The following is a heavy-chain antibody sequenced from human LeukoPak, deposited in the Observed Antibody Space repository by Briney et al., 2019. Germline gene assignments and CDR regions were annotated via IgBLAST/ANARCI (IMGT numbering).Heavy chain of an antibody. CDR1: GFTFTKYW. D-gene: IGHD6-6*01. V-gene: IGHV3-21*01. Sequence: GGSLRLSCAASGFTFTKYWMTWVRRAPGKGLEWVSSISSSSSYIYYADSVKGRFTISRDNAKNSLYLQMNSLRAEDTAVYYCASGAVGSSSSGENLWDNWFDPWGQGTLVTVSS. J-gene: IGHJ5*02. CDR2: ISSSSSYI. CDR3: ASGAVGSSSSGENLWDNWFDP.